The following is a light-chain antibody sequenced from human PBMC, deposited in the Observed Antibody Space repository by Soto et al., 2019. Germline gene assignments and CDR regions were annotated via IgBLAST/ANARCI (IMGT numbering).Light chain of an antibody. V-gene: IGLV2-8*01. CDR3: SSYAGSNNLV. Sequence: QSALTQPPSASGSPGQSVTISCTGTSSDVGGHNYVSWYQQHPGKAPKLMIYEVSKRPSGVPDRFSGSKSGNTASLTVSGXXAXXXXDYYCSSYAGSNNLVFGGGTKLTXL. J-gene: IGLJ2*01. CDR2: EVS. CDR1: SSDVGGHNY.